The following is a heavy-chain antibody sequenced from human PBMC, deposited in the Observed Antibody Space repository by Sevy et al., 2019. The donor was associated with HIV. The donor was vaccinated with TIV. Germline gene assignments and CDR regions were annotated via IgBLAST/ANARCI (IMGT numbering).Heavy chain of an antibody. J-gene: IGHJ3*02. CDR1: GFTVSSNY. V-gene: IGHV3-66*02. CDR3: ARDLGDSSSGDAFDI. CDR2: IYSGGST. Sequence: GGSLRLSCAASGFTVSSNYMSWVRQAPGKGLEWVSVIYSGGSTYYADSVKGRFTISRDNSKNTLYLQMNSLRAEDTAVYYCARDLGDSSSGDAFDIWGQRTMVTVSS. D-gene: IGHD6-13*01.